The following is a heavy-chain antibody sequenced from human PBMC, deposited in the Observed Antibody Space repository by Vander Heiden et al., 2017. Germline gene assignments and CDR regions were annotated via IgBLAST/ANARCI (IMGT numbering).Heavy chain of an antibody. CDR1: GYTFTGYY. V-gene: IGHV1-2*06. CDR3: ANEKMDCGGDCYSVGWFDP. CDR2: INPNSGGT. J-gene: IGHJ5*02. D-gene: IGHD2-21*02. Sequence: QVQLVQSGAEVKKPGASVKVSCKASGYTFTGYYMHWVRQAPGQGLEWMVRINPNSGGTNYAQKFQGRVTMTRDTSISTAYMELSRLRSDDTAVYYCANEKMDCGGDCYSVGWFDPWGQGTLVTVSS.